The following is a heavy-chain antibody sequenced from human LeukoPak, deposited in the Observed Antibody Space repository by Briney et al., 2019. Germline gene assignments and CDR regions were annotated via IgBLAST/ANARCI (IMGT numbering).Heavy chain of an antibody. V-gene: IGHV3-23*01. J-gene: IGHJ4*02. D-gene: IGHD3-16*02. CDR3: AKVVHDVWGSYRYGD. CDR1: GFTFSSYA. CDR2: ISGSGGST. Sequence: GGSLRLSCAASGFTFSSYAMSWVRQAPGKGLEWVSAISGSGGSTYYADSEKGRFTISRDNSKNTLYLQMNSLRAEDTAVYYCAKVVHDVWGSYRYGDWGQGTLVTVSS.